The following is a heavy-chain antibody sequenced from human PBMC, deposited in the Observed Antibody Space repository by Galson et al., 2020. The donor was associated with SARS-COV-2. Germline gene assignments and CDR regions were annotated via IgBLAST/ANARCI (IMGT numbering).Heavy chain of an antibody. D-gene: IGHD4-4*01. CDR3: ARAGYSSTWTLGDAFDV. CDR1: GFTFSNFG. CDR2: ISTDGNNQ. J-gene: IGHJ3*01. Sequence: GESLKISCAASGFTFSNFGMHWVRQAPGKGLEWVAVISTDGNNQYGADSVRGRFTISRDNSNNTLYLQMTSLRPDDTAVYICARAGYSSTWTLGDAFDVWGQGTRVTVSS. V-gene: IGHV3-30*03.